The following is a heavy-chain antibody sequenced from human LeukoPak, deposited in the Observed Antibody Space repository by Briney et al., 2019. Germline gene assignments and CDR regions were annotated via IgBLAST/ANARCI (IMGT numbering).Heavy chain of an antibody. V-gene: IGHV3-64*01. CDR2: ISRNGGST. J-gene: IGHJ4*02. Sequence: GGSLRLSCAASGFTFNSYAMHWGRQAPGKGLEYVSAISRNGGSTYYANSVKGRFTISRDNSKNTLYLQMDSLKSEDMAVYYCARGAPYCGGDCYSPSDYWGQGTLVTVSS. CDR1: GFTFNSYA. CDR3: ARGAPYCGGDCYSPSDY. D-gene: IGHD2-21*02.